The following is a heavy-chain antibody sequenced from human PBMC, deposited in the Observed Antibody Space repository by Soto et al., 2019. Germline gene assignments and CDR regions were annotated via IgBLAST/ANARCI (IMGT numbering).Heavy chain of an antibody. J-gene: IGHJ4*02. V-gene: IGHV3-23*01. CDR1: GFTFSSYA. CDR3: ANSFPYYYDSSGYLYFDY. D-gene: IGHD3-22*01. Sequence: EVQLLESGGGLVQPGGSLRLSCAASGFTFSSYAMSWVRQAPGKGLEWVSAISGSGGSTYYADSVKGRFTISRDNSKNPPYLQMNSLRAEDTAVYYCANSFPYYYDSSGYLYFDYWGQGTPVTVSS. CDR2: ISGSGGST.